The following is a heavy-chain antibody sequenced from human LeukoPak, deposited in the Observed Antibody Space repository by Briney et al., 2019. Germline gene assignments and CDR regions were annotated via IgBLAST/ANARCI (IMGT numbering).Heavy chain of an antibody. CDR1: GFTFSNYA. CDR2: INANGGTP. Sequence: GGSLRLSCAASGFTFSNYAMTWVRQAPGKGLECVSGINANGGTPYYADSVRGRFTVSRDNSKNTLSLQMNSLRAEDSAIYYCAKTNGYFDYWGQGTQVTVSS. CDR3: AKTNGYFDY. J-gene: IGHJ4*02. V-gene: IGHV3-23*01.